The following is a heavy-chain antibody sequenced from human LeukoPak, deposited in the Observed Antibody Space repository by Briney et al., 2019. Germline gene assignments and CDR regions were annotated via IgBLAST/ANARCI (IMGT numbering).Heavy chain of an antibody. CDR1: GFTFSNSD. J-gene: IGHJ5*02. Sequence: GGSLRLSCATSGFTFSNSDMNWVRQAPGKGLEWVSSITTTSSYIYYADSVRGRFTISRDNAKNSLYLHMDSLRAEDTAVYYCARDLSGTKVLVDPWGQGTLVTVSS. CDR3: ARDLSGTKVLVDP. CDR2: ITTTSSYI. V-gene: IGHV3-21*01. D-gene: IGHD2-8*01.